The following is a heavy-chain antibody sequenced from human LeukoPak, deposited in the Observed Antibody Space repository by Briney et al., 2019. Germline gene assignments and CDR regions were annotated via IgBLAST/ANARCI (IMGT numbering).Heavy chain of an antibody. J-gene: IGHJ4*02. CDR1: GGSISSYY. CDR3: ARSTYYGGNSNFDY. V-gene: IGHV4-59*01. D-gene: IGHD4-23*01. Sequence: SETLSLTCTVSGGSISSYYWSCIRQPPGKGLEWIGYIYYSGSTNYNPSLKSRVTISVDTSKNQFSLKLSSVTAADTAVYYCARSTYYGGNSNFDYWGQGTLVTVSS. CDR2: IYYSGST.